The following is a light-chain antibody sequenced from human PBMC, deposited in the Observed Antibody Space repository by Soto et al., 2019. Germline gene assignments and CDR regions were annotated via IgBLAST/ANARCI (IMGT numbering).Light chain of an antibody. CDR2: TAS. CDR1: QSISTY. Sequence: DIQMTQSPSSLSASAGDRVTITCRASQSISTYLNWYQQKPGKAPKLLIYTASSLQSGVPSRFSGSGSGTDFPLTISSLQPEDVATYYCQQSYSNTWTFGQGTKVEI. CDR3: QQSYSNTWT. V-gene: IGKV1-39*01. J-gene: IGKJ1*01.